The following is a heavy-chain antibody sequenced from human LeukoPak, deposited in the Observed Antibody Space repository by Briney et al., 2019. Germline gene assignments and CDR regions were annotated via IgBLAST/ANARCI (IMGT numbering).Heavy chain of an antibody. CDR2: INPSGGST. CDR3: ARFAVHRRIAVDGQFGLDY. J-gene: IGHJ4*02. V-gene: IGHV1-46*01. CDR1: GYIFTSYN. Sequence: ASVKVSFKASGYIFTSYNMNWVRQAPGQGLEWMGIINPSGGSTNYAQKFQGRVTMTRDTSTSTVYMELSSLRSEDTAVYYCARFAVHRRIAVDGQFGLDYWGQGTLVTVSS. D-gene: IGHD6-19*01.